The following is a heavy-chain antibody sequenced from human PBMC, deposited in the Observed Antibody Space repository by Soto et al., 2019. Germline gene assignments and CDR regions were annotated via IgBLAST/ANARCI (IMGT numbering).Heavy chain of an antibody. D-gene: IGHD5-12*01. CDR1: GFTFSSYS. Sequence: EVQLVESGGGLVKPGGSLRLSCAASGFTFSSYSMNWVRQAPGKGLEWVSSISSSSSYIYYADSVKGQFTISRDNAKNSLYLQMNSLRAEDTAVYYCARDSERGYSGYDSGYYYYGMDVWGQGTTVTVSS. J-gene: IGHJ6*02. V-gene: IGHV3-21*01. CDR2: ISSSSSYI. CDR3: ARDSERGYSGYDSGYYYYGMDV.